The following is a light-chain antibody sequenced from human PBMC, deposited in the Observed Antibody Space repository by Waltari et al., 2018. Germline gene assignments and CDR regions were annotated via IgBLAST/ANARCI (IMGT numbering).Light chain of an antibody. Sequence: SYELTQPPSVSVAPGQTARITCDGDKIGSKNVHWYQHKPGQAPVLVVYDDGDRPSGVPERFSGSNSGNTAALTISRVDAGDEAEYYCQVWDSGSNHYVFGTVTKVTGL. V-gene: IGLV3-21*02. CDR1: KIGSKN. J-gene: IGLJ1*01. CDR3: QVWDSGSNHYV. CDR2: DDG.